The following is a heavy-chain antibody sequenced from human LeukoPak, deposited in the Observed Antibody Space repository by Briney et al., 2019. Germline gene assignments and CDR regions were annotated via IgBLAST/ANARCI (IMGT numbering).Heavy chain of an antibody. CDR1: GFTFNNAW. CDR2: IKSKIDGGTT. CDR3: ATWGDFWSGNYGGY. D-gene: IGHD3-3*01. Sequence: GGSLRLSCAASGFTFNNAWMSWLRQAPGKGLEWVGRIKSKIDGGTTDYAARVKGRFSISRDDSKITVYLQMNSLKTEDTAVYYSATWGDFWSGNYGGYWGQGTLVTVSS. V-gene: IGHV3-15*01. J-gene: IGHJ4*02.